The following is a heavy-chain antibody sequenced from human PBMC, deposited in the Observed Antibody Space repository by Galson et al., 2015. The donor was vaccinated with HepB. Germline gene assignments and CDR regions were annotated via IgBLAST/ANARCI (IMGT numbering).Heavy chain of an antibody. CDR1: GYTFTSYD. CDR2: IIPIFGTA. CDR3: AREKSGGAIDYFDY. J-gene: IGHJ4*02. Sequence: SVKVSCKASGYTFTSYDMHWVRQAPGQGLEWMGGIIPIFGTANYAQKFQGRVTMTTDESTSTAYMELSSLRSEDTAVYYCAREKSGGAIDYFDYWGQGTLVTVSS. D-gene: IGHD3-3*01. V-gene: IGHV1-69*05.